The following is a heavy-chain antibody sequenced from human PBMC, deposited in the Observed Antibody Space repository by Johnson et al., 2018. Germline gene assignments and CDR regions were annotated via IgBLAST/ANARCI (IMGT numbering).Heavy chain of an antibody. CDR3: GNTHVEMATIGGAFDI. CDR2: ISSDGSNK. Sequence: QVQLVESGGGVVQPGRSLRLSCAASGFTFSSYGMHWVRQAPGKGLEWVAVISSDGSNKYYADSVKGRFTISSDNSKNTLSLQMNRLRAEDSAVYYCGNTHVEMATIGGAFDIWGQGTMVTVSS. D-gene: IGHD5-24*01. V-gene: IGHV3-30*18. CDR1: GFTFSSYG. J-gene: IGHJ3*02.